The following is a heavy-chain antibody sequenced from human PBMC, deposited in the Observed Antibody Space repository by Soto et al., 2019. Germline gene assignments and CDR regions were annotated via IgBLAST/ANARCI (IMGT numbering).Heavy chain of an antibody. Sequence: XVSLRLSCAASGFSFSSYAMSWVRQAPGKGLEWVSAISGSGGSTYYADSVKGRFTISRDNSKNTLYLQMNSLRAEDTAVYYCAKGYTYTSSTVFVLHYCGQRTLVTVSS. J-gene: IGHJ4*02. V-gene: IGHV3-23*01. CDR2: ISGSGGST. CDR1: GFSFSSYA. D-gene: IGHD6-6*01. CDR3: AKGYTYTSSTVFVLHY.